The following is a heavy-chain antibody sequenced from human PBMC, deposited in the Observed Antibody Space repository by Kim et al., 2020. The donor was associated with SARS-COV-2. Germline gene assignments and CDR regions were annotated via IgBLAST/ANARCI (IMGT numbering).Heavy chain of an antibody. D-gene: IGHD3-10*01. Sequence: SETLSLTCAVYGGSFSGYYWSWIRQPPGKGLEWIGEINHSGSTNYNPSLKSRVTISVDTSKNQFSLKLSSVTAADTAVYYCARGGNYLLYYYGSGNWFDPWGQGTLVTVSS. CDR2: INHSGST. CDR3: ARGGNYLLYYYGSGNWFDP. V-gene: IGHV4-34*01. CDR1: GGSFSGYY. J-gene: IGHJ5*02.